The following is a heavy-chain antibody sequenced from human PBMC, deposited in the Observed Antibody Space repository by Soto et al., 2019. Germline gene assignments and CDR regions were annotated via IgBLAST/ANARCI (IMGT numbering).Heavy chain of an antibody. Sequence: GESLKISCKGSGYSFTSYWIGWVRQMPGKGLEWMGIIYPGDSDTRYSPSFQGQVTISADKSISTAYLQWSSLKASDTAMYYCARLTVDTAMASYYYYYYGMDVWGQGTTVTVSS. CDR3: ARLTVDTAMASYYYYYYGMDV. V-gene: IGHV5-51*01. CDR2: IYPGDSDT. CDR1: GYSFTSYW. D-gene: IGHD5-18*01. J-gene: IGHJ6*02.